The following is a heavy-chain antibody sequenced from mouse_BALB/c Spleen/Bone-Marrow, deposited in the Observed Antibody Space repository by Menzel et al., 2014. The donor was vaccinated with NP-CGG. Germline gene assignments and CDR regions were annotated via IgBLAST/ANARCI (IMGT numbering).Heavy chain of an antibody. CDR2: IYPGSGNT. J-gene: IGHJ3*01. CDR1: GYTFTDYY. Sequence: VQLQQSGAELARPGTSVKLSCKASGYTFTDYYINWVKQRTGQGLEWIGEIYPGSGNTYYSEKFKGKATLTADKSSSTVNIHLSSLTSEDSAVYFCARDHYGNYEGFDYWGQGTLVTVSA. D-gene: IGHD2-1*01. V-gene: IGHV1-77*01. CDR3: ARDHYGNYEGFDY.